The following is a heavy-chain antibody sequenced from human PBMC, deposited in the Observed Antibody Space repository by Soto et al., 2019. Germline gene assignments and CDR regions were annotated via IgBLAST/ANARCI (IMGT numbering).Heavy chain of an antibody. J-gene: IGHJ4*02. CDR1: GGSFSGFF. CDR2: INHSGRT. CDR3: ARGSFYYDNSGYFH. V-gene: IGHV4-34*01. D-gene: IGHD3-22*01. Sequence: LSLTCAVHGGSFSGFFWTWTRQSPGKGLEWIGEINHSGRTNLNPSLKSRVTISVDASKRQFSLNLSSVTAADTAVYCCARGSFYYDNSGYFHWGQGTLVTVSS.